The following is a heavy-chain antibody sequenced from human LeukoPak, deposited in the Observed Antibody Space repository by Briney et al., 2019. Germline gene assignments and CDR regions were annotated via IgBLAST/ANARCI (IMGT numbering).Heavy chain of an antibody. V-gene: IGHV4-39*01. CDR3: ARLGSQAFDY. CDR1: GGSISISRDY. Sequence: SETLPLTCTVSGGSISISRDYWGWIRQSPGKGLEWIGNIYHGGSTYYNPSLKSRVTISVDASKTQFSLKLTSVTAADTAVYYCARLGSQAFDYWGQGTLVTVSS. CDR2: IYHGGST. J-gene: IGHJ4*02.